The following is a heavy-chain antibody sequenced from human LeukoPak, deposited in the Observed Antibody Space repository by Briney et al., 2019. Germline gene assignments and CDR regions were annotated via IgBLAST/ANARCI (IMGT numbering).Heavy chain of an antibody. CDR2: ISGSGGST. D-gene: IGHD3-10*01. CDR1: GFTFSSYG. V-gene: IGHV3-23*01. Sequence: GGTLRLSCAAPGFTFSSYGMSWVRQAPRKGLEWVSAISGSGGSTYYADSAKGRFTISRDNSKNTLYLQMNSLRAEDTAVYYCAKDRYGSGSYIFDYWGQGTLVTVSS. J-gene: IGHJ4*02. CDR3: AKDRYGSGSYIFDY.